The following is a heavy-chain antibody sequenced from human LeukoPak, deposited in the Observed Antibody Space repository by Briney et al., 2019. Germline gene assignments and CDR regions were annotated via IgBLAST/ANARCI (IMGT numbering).Heavy chain of an antibody. CDR3: ARDGILYYYDSSGDAFDI. CDR1: GFTFSSYS. Sequence: KPGGSLRLSCAASGFTFSSYSMNWVRQAPGKGLEWVSSISSSSSYIYYADSVKGRFTISRDNAKNSLYLQMNSLRAEDTAVYYCARDGILYYYDSSGDAFDIWGQGTMVTVSS. V-gene: IGHV3-21*01. CDR2: ISSSSSYI. D-gene: IGHD3-22*01. J-gene: IGHJ3*02.